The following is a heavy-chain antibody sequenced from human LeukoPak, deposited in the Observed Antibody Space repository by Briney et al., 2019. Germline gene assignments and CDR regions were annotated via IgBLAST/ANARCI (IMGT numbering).Heavy chain of an antibody. Sequence: SVKVSCKASGGTFSSYAISWVRQAPGQGLEWTGGIIPIFGTANYAQKFQGRVTITADKSTSTAYMELSSLRSEDTAVYYCASVGYSSGWHYLDYWGQGTLVTVSS. CDR2: IIPIFGTA. CDR3: ASVGYSSGWHYLDY. J-gene: IGHJ4*02. D-gene: IGHD6-19*01. V-gene: IGHV1-69*06. CDR1: GGTFSSYA.